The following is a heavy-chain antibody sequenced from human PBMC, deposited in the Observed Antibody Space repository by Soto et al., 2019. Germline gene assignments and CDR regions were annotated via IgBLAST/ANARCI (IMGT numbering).Heavy chain of an antibody. V-gene: IGHV3-9*01. CDR2: ISWNSGSI. CDR3: AKDMRSSGPMEYSGSYYGYFDY. D-gene: IGHD1-26*01. Sequence: EVQLVESGGGLVQPGRSLRLSCAASGFTFDDYAMHWVRQAPGKGLEWVSGISWNSGSIGYAGSVKGRFTISRDNAKNSLYLQMNRLRAEDTALYYCAKDMRSSGPMEYSGSYYGYFDYWGQGTLVTVSS. CDR1: GFTFDDYA. J-gene: IGHJ4*02.